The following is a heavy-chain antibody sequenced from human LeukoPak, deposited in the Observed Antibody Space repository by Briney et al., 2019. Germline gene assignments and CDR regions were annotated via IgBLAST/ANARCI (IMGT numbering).Heavy chain of an antibody. J-gene: IGHJ4*02. CDR2: ISAYNGNT. CDR1: GYTFTNYG. CDR3: ARPHDDMCFDY. V-gene: IGHV1-18*01. D-gene: IGHD3-9*01. Sequence: ASVKVSCKASGYTFTNYGISWVRQAHGQGLEWMGWISAYNGNTNYAQKLQGRVTMTTDTSTSTAYMELGSLRSDATAVYYCARPHDDMCFDYWGQGTLVIVSS.